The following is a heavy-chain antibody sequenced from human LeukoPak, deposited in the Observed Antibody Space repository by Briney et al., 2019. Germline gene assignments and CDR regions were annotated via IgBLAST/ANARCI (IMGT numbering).Heavy chain of an antibody. D-gene: IGHD2-8*02. CDR1: GFTFNTYA. CDR3: ARHYSGGVFDI. CDR2: ISYSGGST. Sequence: PGGSLGVLCAASGFTFNTYALSWVRQAPGKGLELVSSISYSGGSTYYADSVKGRFTISRDNSMNTLYLQMSSLRAEDTALYCCARHYSGGVFDIWGQGTMVTVSS. J-gene: IGHJ3*02. V-gene: IGHV3-23*01.